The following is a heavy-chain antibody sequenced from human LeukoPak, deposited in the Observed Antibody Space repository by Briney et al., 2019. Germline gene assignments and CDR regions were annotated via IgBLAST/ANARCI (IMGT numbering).Heavy chain of an antibody. CDR2: ISYDGSNK. D-gene: IGHD3-10*01. V-gene: IGHV3-30-3*01. Sequence: GGSLRLSCAASGFTFSSYAMHWVRQAPGKGLEWVAVISYDGSNKYYADSVKGRFTISRDNAKNSLYLQMNSLRAEDTAVYYCARDYRYYDGSGSSSRFDPWGQGTLVTVSS. CDR1: GFTFSSYA. CDR3: ARDYRYYDGSGSSSRFDP. J-gene: IGHJ5*02.